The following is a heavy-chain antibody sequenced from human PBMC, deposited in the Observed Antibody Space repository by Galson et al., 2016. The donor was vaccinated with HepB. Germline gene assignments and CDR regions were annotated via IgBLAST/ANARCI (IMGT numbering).Heavy chain of an antibody. V-gene: IGHV3-11*01. Sequence: SLRLSCAASGFTFSDYYMSWIRQAPGKGLEWVSYIGTSGSTIYYIDSVKGRFTISRDNAKNSLYLQMNSLRAEDTAVYYCARVVYYYGMDVWGQGTTVTVSS. CDR1: GFTFSDYY. CDR3: ARVVYYYGMDV. J-gene: IGHJ6*02. CDR2: IGTSGSTI.